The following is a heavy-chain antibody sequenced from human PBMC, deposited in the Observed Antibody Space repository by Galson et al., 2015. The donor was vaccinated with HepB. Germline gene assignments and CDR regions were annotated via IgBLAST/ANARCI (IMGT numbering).Heavy chain of an antibody. V-gene: IGHV3-7*01. Sequence: SLRLSCAASGFTFSSYWMSWVRQAPGKGLEWVANIKQDGSEKYYVDSVKGRFTISRDNAKNSLYLQMDSLRAEDTAVYYCARARGYTYGYFDYWGQGTLVTVSS. D-gene: IGHD5-18*01. CDR1: GFTFSSYW. CDR2: IKQDGSEK. J-gene: IGHJ4*02. CDR3: ARARGYTYGYFDY.